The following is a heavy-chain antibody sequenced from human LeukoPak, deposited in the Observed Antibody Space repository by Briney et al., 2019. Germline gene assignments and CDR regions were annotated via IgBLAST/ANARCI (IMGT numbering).Heavy chain of an antibody. CDR3: AKDRINYSGSYYFDY. Sequence: GGSLRLSCEASGFTFSTYAMSWVRQAPGKGLEWVSAISGSGGSTYYADSVKGRFTISRDNSKNTLYLQMNSLRAEDTAVYYCAKDRINYSGSYYFDYWGQGTLVTVSS. D-gene: IGHD1-26*01. CDR2: ISGSGGST. J-gene: IGHJ4*02. CDR1: GFTFSTYA. V-gene: IGHV3-23*01.